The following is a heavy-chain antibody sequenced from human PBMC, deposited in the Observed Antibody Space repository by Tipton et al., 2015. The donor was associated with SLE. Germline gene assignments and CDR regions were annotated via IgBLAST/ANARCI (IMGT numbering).Heavy chain of an antibody. Sequence: QLVQSGAEVKKPGASVKVSCKASGYTFINYGVSWLRQAPGQGLEWMGWIGVYNGNTDYAQKLQGRVTMTTDTSTSTAYMELRSLRSDDTAVYYCARGSGGYEPSGMDVWGQGTAVTVSS. CDR3: ARGSGGYEPSGMDV. D-gene: IGHD2-2*01. CDR2: IGVYNGNT. V-gene: IGHV1-18*04. CDR1: GYTFINYG. J-gene: IGHJ6*02.